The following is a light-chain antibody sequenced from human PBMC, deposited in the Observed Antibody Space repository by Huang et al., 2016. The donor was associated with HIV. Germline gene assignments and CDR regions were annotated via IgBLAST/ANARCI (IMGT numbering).Light chain of an antibody. V-gene: IGKV3-15*01. J-gene: IGKJ4*01. Sequence: EVVLTQSPGTLSVSPGERATLPCRASQSVSDNLSWYQQKPDQPPRLLIYGASTRAPGVPARFSGGGSGTDFTLTISSLQSEDFAVYYCHQYNTWPPLTFGGGTKVEIK. CDR2: GAS. CDR3: HQYNTWPPLT. CDR1: QSVSDN.